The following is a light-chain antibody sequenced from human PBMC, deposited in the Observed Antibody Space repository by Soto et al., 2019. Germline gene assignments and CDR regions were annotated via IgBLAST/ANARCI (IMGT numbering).Light chain of an antibody. V-gene: IGKV1-12*01. J-gene: IGKJ4*01. CDR2: AAS. CDR3: QQGDSFPFT. Sequence: DIQMTQSPSSVSASVGDTVTITCRASQDISSWVAWYQQKPGKAPKLLISAASSLQSGVPTRFSGTGSGTAFNPIISGLQPEDFATYLCQQGDSFPFTFGGGTKVEIK. CDR1: QDISSW.